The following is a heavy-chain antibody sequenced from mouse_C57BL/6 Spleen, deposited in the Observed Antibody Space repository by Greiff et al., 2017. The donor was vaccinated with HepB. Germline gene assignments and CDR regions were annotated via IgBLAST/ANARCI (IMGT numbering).Heavy chain of an antibody. CDR1: GYTFTSYW. CDR3: ARPRDFYGSSSYFDY. CDR2: IHPNSGST. D-gene: IGHD1-1*01. Sequence: VQLQQSGAELVKPGASVKLSCKASGYTFTSYWMHWVKQRPGQGLEWIGMIHPNSGSTNYNEKFKSKATLTVDKSSSTAYMQLSSLTSEDSAVYYCARPRDFYGSSSYFDYWGQGTTLTVSS. V-gene: IGHV1-64*01. J-gene: IGHJ2*01.